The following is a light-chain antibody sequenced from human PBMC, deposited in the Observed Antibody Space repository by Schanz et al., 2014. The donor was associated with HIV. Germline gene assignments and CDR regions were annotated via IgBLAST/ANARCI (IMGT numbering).Light chain of an antibody. CDR1: QSVLYNSNNKNH. J-gene: IGKJ2*01. CDR3: QQYYGPPYT. Sequence: DIVMTQSPDSLAVSLGVRATINCKSSQSVLYNSNNKNHLAWYQQKPGQPPKLLIYWASTRESGVPDRFSGSGSGTDFTLTISSLQAEDVAVYYCQQYYGPPYTFGQGTGLEIK. V-gene: IGKV4-1*01. CDR2: WAS.